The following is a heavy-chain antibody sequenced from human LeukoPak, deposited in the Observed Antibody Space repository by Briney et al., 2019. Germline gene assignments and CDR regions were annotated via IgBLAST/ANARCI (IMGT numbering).Heavy chain of an antibody. D-gene: IGHD6-13*01. CDR2: IYYSGST. Sequence: PSETLSLTCTVSGVSISSYYRSWIRQPPGKGLEWIGYIYYSGSTNYNPSLKSRVTISVDTPKNHFSLKLSSVTAADTAVYYCVAAGTNYYYYYMDVWSKGTTVTVSS. CDR3: VAAGTNYYYYYMDV. J-gene: IGHJ6*03. V-gene: IGHV4-59*01. CDR1: GVSISSYY.